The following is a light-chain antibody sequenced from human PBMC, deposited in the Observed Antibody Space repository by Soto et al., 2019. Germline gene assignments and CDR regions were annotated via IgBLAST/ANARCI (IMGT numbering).Light chain of an antibody. Sequence: QSALTQPRSVSGSPGQSVTISCTGTSSDVGGYNYVSWYQQHPGKAPKLMIYDVSKRPSGVPDRFSGSKSGNTASLTISGLQAEDEADYYCCSYAGSYTFDVFGTGTHLTVL. J-gene: IGLJ1*01. V-gene: IGLV2-11*01. CDR2: DVS. CDR3: CSYAGSYTFDV. CDR1: SSDVGGYNY.